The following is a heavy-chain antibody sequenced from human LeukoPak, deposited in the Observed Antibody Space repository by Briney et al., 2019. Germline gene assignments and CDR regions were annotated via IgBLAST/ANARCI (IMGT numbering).Heavy chain of an antibody. J-gene: IGHJ5*02. V-gene: IGHV4-59*08. D-gene: IGHD6-13*01. Sequence: SETLSLTCTVSGGSISSYYWSWIRQPPGKGLEWIGYIYYSGSTNYNPSLKSRVTISVDTSKNQFSLKLSSVTAADTAVYYCARRGDSSSWNNWFDPWGQGTLVTVSS. CDR3: ARRGDSSSWNNWFDP. CDR2: IYYSGST. CDR1: GGSISSYY.